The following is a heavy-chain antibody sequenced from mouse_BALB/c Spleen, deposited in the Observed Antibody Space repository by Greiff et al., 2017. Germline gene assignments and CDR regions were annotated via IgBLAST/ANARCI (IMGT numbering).Heavy chain of an antibody. CDR1: GYTFTSYY. CDR2: INPSNGGT. V-gene: IGHV1S81*02. CDR3: TRDNYDGYYFDY. J-gene: IGHJ2*01. D-gene: IGHD2-3*01. Sequence: QVQLQQSGADLVKPGASVKLSCKASGYTFTSYYMYWVKQRPGQGLEWIGEINPSNGGTNFNEKFKSKATLTVDKSSSTAYMQLSSLTSEDSAVYYCTRDNYDGYYFDYWGQGTTLTVSS.